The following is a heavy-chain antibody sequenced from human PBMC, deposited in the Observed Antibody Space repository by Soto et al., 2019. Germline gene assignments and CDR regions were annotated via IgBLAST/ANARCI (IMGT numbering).Heavy chain of an antibody. D-gene: IGHD2-15*01. V-gene: IGHV4-59*01. CDR3: ARGGYCSGGSCYAFQH. J-gene: IGHJ1*01. Sequence: SETLSLTCTVSGGSISSYYWSWIRQPPGKGLEWIGYIYYSGSTNYNPSLKSRVTISVDTSKNQFSLKLSSVTAADTAVYYCARGGYCSGGSCYAFQHWGQGTLVTVSS. CDR2: IYYSGST. CDR1: GGSISSYY.